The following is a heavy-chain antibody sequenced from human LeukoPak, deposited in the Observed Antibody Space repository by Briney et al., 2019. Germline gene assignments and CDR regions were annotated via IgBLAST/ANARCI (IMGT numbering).Heavy chain of an antibody. CDR3: AKGTAGSLDY. D-gene: IGHD6-13*01. Sequence: GGSLRLSCAASGFXSDDYAMHWVRQAPGKGLEWVSLISGDGGSTYYADSVKGRFTISRDNSKNSLYLQMNSLRTEDTALYYCAKGTAGSLDYWGQGTLVTVSS. V-gene: IGHV3-43*02. J-gene: IGHJ4*02. CDR2: ISGDGGST. CDR1: GFXSDDYA.